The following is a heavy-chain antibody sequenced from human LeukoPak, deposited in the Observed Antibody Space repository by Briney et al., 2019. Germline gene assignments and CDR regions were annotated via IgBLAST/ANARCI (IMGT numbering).Heavy chain of an antibody. CDR2: ISYDGSNK. V-gene: IGHV3-30*18. CDR1: GFTFSSYG. Sequence: GGSLRLSCAASGFTFSSYGMHWVRQAPGKGLEWVAVISYDGSNKYYADSVKGRFTISRDNSKNMLYLQMNSLRAEDTAVYYCAKGIIAAAGTFDYWGQGTLVTVSS. J-gene: IGHJ4*02. CDR3: AKGIIAAAGTFDY. D-gene: IGHD6-13*01.